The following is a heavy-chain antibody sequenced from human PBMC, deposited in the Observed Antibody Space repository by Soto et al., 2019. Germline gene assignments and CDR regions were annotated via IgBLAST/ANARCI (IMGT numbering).Heavy chain of an antibody. Sequence: SVKVSCKTSGGTFSTYAITWVRLAPGQGLQWMGGIIPMFGTANYAQKFQGRVTITADESTTTAYMELSILRSEDTAVYYCARENSVPRQKDSSSWYPADYYCYYGLDVWGQGTTVTVSS. CDR2: IIPMFGTA. CDR3: ARENSVPRQKDSSSWYPADYYCYYGLDV. D-gene: IGHD6-13*01. J-gene: IGHJ6*02. CDR1: GGTFSTYA. V-gene: IGHV1-69*13.